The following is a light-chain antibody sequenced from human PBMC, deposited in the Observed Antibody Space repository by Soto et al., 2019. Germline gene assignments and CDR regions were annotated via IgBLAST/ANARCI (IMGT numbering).Light chain of an antibody. Sequence: DVQMTQSPSTLPASVGDRVTNSCRASQTINDWLAWYQQKPGKVPKLLIYKASILESGGPSRFSGSGSGTEFTLPISSLQPDDFATYYCQQSHLFWTFGQGTKVEIK. V-gene: IGKV1-5*03. CDR2: KAS. CDR3: QQSHLFWT. CDR1: QTINDW. J-gene: IGKJ1*01.